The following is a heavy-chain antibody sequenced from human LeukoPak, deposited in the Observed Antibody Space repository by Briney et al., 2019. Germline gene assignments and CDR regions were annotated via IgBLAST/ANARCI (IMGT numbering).Heavy chain of an antibody. CDR2: INQDGNSQ. CDR1: GFAFNSYW. V-gene: IGHV3-7*01. Sequence: PGGSLRLSCEASGFAFNSYWASWVRQAPGKGLEWVANINQDGNSQNYVDSVRGRFTISRDNAKNSLYLQMNSLRAEDTAVYYCAREWNWGQGSLVTVSS. J-gene: IGHJ4*02. CDR3: AREWN.